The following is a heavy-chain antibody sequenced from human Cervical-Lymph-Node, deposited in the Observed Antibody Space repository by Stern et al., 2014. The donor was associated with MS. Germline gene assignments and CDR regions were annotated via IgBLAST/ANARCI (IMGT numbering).Heavy chain of an antibody. CDR3: TKAWVA. J-gene: IGHJ4*02. V-gene: IGHV1-8*01. D-gene: IGHD7-27*01. CDR1: GYSFTSDD. Sequence: VQLVQSGAEVKKPVASVKLSCKASGYSFTSDDINWVRQAPGQGLEWMVWMNPDSGDTGYAQQFQGRFTITGDTSISTAYMELTRLTSDDTAVYYCTKAWVAWGQGTLVIVSS. CDR2: MNPDSGDT.